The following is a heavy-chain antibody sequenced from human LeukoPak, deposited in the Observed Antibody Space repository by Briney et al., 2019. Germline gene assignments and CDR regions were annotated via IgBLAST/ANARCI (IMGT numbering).Heavy chain of an antibody. CDR1: GFTFSTYA. Sequence: GGSLRLSCAASGFTFSTYAMSWVRQAPGKGLEWVSSISSSSSYIYYADSVKGRFTISRDNAKNSLYLQMNSLRAEDTAVYYCARDDNRLRLGELSLYFDYWGQGTLVTVSS. D-gene: IGHD3-16*02. V-gene: IGHV3-21*01. CDR3: ARDDNRLRLGELSLYFDY. CDR2: ISSSSSYI. J-gene: IGHJ4*02.